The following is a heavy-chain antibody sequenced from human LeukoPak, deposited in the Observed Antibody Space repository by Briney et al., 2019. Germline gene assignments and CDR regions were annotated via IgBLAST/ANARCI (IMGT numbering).Heavy chain of an antibody. V-gene: IGHV3-20*04. J-gene: IGHJ5*02. CDR1: GFTFDDYG. D-gene: IGHD6-6*01. CDR3: AREREKYSPNWFDP. CDR2: INWNGGST. Sequence: GGSLRLSCAASGFTFDDYGMSWVRQAPGKGLEWVSGINWNGGSTGYADSVKGRFTISRDNAKNSLYLQMNSLRAEDTALYYCAREREKYSPNWFDPWGQGTLVTVSS.